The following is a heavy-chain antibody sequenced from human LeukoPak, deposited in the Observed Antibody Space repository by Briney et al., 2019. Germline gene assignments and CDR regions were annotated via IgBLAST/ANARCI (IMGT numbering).Heavy chain of an antibody. CDR3: ARTMVRGATFDY. CDR1: GGSISSSSYY. J-gene: IGHJ4*02. Sequence: SETLSLTCTVSGGSISSSSYYWGWLRQPPGKGLEWIGSIYYSGSTYYNPSLKSRVTISVDTSKNQFSLKLSSVTAADTAVYYCARTMVRGATFDYWGQGTLVTVSS. D-gene: IGHD3-10*01. CDR2: IYYSGST. V-gene: IGHV4-39*07.